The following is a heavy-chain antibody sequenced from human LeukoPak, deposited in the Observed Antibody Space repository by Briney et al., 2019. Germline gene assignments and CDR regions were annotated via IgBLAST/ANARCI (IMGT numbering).Heavy chain of an antibody. V-gene: IGHV1-46*01. CDR3: ARDSGSYFDY. D-gene: IGHD1-26*01. Sequence: ASVKVSCKASGYTFTSNYMHWVRQAPGQGLEWMGIVNPSGGSTSYAQKFLRRVTMTRDTSTSTVYMELSSLRYEATAVYYCARDSGSYFDYWGQGTLVSVSS. CDR1: GYTFTSNY. J-gene: IGHJ4*02. CDR2: VNPSGGST.